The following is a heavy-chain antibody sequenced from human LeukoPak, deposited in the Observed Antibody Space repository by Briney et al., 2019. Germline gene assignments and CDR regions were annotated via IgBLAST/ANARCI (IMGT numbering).Heavy chain of an antibody. J-gene: IGHJ4*02. CDR1: GGSISSYC. CDR3: ARAYYYDSNAPYCFDY. CDR2: IYYNGNT. V-gene: IGHV4-59*08. Sequence: PSETLSLTCTVSGGSISSYCWSWIRQPPGKGLEWIGYIYYNGNTNYNPSLKSRVTISVDTSKNQFSLKLSSVTAADTALYYCARAYYYDSNAPYCFDYWGQGTLVTASS. D-gene: IGHD3-22*01.